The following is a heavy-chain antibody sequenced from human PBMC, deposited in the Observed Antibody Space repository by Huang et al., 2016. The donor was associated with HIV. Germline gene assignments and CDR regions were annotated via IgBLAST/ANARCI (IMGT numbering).Heavy chain of an antibody. CDR2: INHSGAT. J-gene: IGHJ4*02. CDR3: ARLRGSPLDY. D-gene: IGHD3-10*01. Sequence: QVQLQESGAGLVKPSETLSLTCTVSGASIREHYWSWVRQPPGKGLEWIGIINHSGATNFGPSLRSRFAISIDTSKKQFSLRLTSVTVADTAVYYCARLRGSPLDYWGQGVLVTVSS. V-gene: IGHV4-59*11. CDR1: GASIREHY.